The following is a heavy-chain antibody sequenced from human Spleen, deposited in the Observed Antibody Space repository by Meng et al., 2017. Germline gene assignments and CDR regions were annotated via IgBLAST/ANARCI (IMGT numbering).Heavy chain of an antibody. CDR2: IATKPNSYST. D-gene: IGHD1-26*01. Sequence: EVKLVESGGGLVQPGGSLRLACAASGFTFSDHYMDWVRQAPGKGLEWVGRIATKPNSYSTEYAASVKGRFTISRDDSKNSLFLQMNSLKNEDTAMYYCGRRKNGRPSDFWGQGTLVTVSS. V-gene: IGHV3-72*01. CDR3: GRRKNGRPSDF. J-gene: IGHJ4*02. CDR1: GFTFSDHY.